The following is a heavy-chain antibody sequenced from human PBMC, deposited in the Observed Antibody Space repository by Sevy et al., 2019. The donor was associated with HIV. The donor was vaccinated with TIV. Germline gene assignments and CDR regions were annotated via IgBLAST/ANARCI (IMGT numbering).Heavy chain of an antibody. D-gene: IGHD3-22*01. CDR1: GGSISSYY. V-gene: IGHV4-59*01. J-gene: IGHJ5*02. CDR2: IFYSGST. Sequence: SETLSLTCTVSGGSISSYYWTWIRQPPGKGLEWIGHIFYSGSTIYNPSLKSGVAISLDTSKKQFSLKLTSVTAADTAVYYCASGAYSDGCAYLGGWFDPWGQGTLVTVSS. CDR3: ASGAYSDGCAYLGGWFDP.